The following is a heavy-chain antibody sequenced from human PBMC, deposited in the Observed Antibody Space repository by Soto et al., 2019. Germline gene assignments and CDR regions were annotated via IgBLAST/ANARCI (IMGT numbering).Heavy chain of an antibody. Sequence: SETLSLTCSVSGASVSAYYWGWIRQPAGKGLEWIGRVNSSGSTNYNPSLKSRVTMSVDTSKNQLSLMLRSVTAADTAVFYCARGGSWYPGYYYGMDVWGKGTMVTVSS. D-gene: IGHD6-13*01. CDR3: ARGGSWYPGYYYGMDV. V-gene: IGHV4-4*07. J-gene: IGHJ6*04. CDR1: GASVSAYY. CDR2: VNSSGST.